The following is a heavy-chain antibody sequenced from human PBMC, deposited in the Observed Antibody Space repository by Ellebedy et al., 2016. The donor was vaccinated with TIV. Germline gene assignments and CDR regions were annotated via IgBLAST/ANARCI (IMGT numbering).Heavy chain of an antibody. D-gene: IGHD3-10*01. CDR3: AKTEPYGTTWFGRIY. V-gene: IGHV3-23*01. J-gene: IGHJ4*02. Sequence: PGGSLRLSCAVSAFTFSNYAMTWVRQAPGQGLEWVSAIDGAGGTHYAASVKGRFTISGDNSKKTFYLEMNSLRVDDTAVYYCAKTEPYGTTWFGRIYWGQGTLVTVSS. CDR1: AFTFSNYA. CDR2: IDGAGGT.